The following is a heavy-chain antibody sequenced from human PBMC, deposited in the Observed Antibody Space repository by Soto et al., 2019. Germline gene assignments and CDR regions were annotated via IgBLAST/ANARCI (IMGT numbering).Heavy chain of an antibody. J-gene: IGHJ5*02. CDR2: IIPIFGTA. CDR1: GGTFSSYA. Sequence: ASVKVSCKASGGTFSSYAISWVRQAPGQGLEWMGGIIPIFGTANYAQKFQGRVTITADESTSTAYMELSSLRSEDTAVYYCARVIKGGSRTGWFDPWGQGTLVTVSS. D-gene: IGHD2-15*01. V-gene: IGHV1-69*13. CDR3: ARVIKGGSRTGWFDP.